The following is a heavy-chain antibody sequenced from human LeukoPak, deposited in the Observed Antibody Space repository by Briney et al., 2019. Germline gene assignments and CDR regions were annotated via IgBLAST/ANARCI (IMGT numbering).Heavy chain of an antibody. V-gene: IGHV3-7*05. Sequence: GGSLRLSCAASGFTFSSYWMSWVRQAPGKGLEWVAIIKQDGSEKYYVDSVKGRFTISRDNAKNSLYLQMNSLRAEDTAVYYCARGYYDSSAYFQHWGQGTLVTVSS. CDR2: IKQDGSEK. D-gene: IGHD3-22*01. CDR3: ARGYYDSSAYFQH. CDR1: GFTFSSYW. J-gene: IGHJ1*01.